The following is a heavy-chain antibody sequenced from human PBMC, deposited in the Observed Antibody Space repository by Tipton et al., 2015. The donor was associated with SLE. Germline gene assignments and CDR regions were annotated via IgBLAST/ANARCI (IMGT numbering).Heavy chain of an antibody. CDR3: ARGLKNSNYYYYYYIDV. CDR1: GGSISSSGNS. D-gene: IGHD2/OR15-2a*01. V-gene: IGHV4-30-2*01. J-gene: IGHJ6*03. Sequence: TLSLTCAVSGGSISSSGNSWSCIRQPPGKGLEWIGYIYHSGSTYYNPSLKSRVTISIDTSKNQFSLKLSSVTAADTAVYYCARGLKNSNYYYYYYIDVWGKGTTVTVSS. CDR2: IYHSGST.